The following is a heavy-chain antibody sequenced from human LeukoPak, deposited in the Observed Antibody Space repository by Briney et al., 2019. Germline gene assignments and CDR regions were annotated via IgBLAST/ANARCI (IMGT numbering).Heavy chain of an antibody. J-gene: IGHJ1*01. CDR2: INHSGST. CDR1: GGSFSGYY. CDR3: ARTPRGTMMRNEPEHFQH. D-gene: IGHD3-22*01. Sequence: SETLSLTCAVYGGSFSGYYWSWIRQPPGKGLEWIGEINHSGSTNYNPSLKSRVTISVDTSKNQFSLKLSSVTAADTAVYYCARTPRGTMMRNEPEHFQHWGQGTLVTVSS. V-gene: IGHV4-34*01.